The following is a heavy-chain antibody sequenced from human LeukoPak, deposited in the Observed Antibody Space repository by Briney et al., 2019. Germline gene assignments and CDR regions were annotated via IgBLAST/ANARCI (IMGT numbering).Heavy chain of an antibody. CDR3: ARGLQPPVLYGMDV. CDR1: GFMFGNYG. Sequence: GGSLRLSCAASGFMFGNYGMHWVRQAPGRGLEWVALIWYDGSKEYYADSVKGRFTVSRDNSENTLYLQMNGLRADDTAVYYCARGLQPPVLYGMDVWGQGTTVTVSS. D-gene: IGHD4-11*01. CDR2: IWYDGSKE. V-gene: IGHV3-33*01. J-gene: IGHJ6*02.